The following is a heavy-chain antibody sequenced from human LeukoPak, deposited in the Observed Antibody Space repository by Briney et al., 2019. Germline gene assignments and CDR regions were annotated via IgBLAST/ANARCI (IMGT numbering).Heavy chain of an antibody. CDR2: IYYSGST. Sequence: LETLSLTCTVSGGSISSYYWSWIRQPPGKGLEWIGYIYYSGSTNYNPSLKSRVTISVDTSKNQFSLKLSSVTAADTAVYYCAREGGSYSGAFDIWGQGTMVTVSS. J-gene: IGHJ3*02. CDR3: AREGGSYSGAFDI. D-gene: IGHD1-26*01. V-gene: IGHV4-59*01. CDR1: GGSISSYY.